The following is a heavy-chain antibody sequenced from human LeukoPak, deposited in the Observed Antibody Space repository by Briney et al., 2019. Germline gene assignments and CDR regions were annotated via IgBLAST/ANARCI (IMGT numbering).Heavy chain of an antibody. D-gene: IGHD2-15*01. CDR3: ARGRPYSH. Sequence: PSETLSLTCAVYGGSFSGYYWSWIRQPPGKGLEWIGEINHSGSTNYNPSLKSRVTISVDTSKNQFSLKLSSVTAADTAVYYCARGRPYSHWGQGTLVTVSS. CDR2: INHSGST. J-gene: IGHJ4*02. V-gene: IGHV4-34*01. CDR1: GGSFSGYY.